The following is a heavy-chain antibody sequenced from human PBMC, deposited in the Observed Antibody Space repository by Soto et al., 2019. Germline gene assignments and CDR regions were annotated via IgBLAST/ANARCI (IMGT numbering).Heavy chain of an antibody. CDR1: GFTFSSYS. D-gene: IGHD6-13*01. Sequence: GGSLRLSCAASGFTFSSYSMNWVRQAPGKGLEWVSDVSTSGLNTDYADPVKGRFYISRDNSKNTLYLQMNSLRAEDTAIYYCTNPGGYSSSWPWGQGTLVTVSS. V-gene: IGHV3-23*01. CDR2: VSTSGLNT. J-gene: IGHJ5*02. CDR3: TNPGGYSSSWP.